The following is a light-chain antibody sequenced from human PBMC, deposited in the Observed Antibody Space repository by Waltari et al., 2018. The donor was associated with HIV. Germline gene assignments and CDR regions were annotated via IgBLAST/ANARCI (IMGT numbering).Light chain of an antibody. Sequence: QSALTQPASVSGSPGQSITISCNGTSSDIGGYDYVSWYQHYPGKAPKLIIFGVTNRPAGVSTRFSGSKSGNMASLTISGLQAEDEADYYCTSYTSISPLAIFGGGTQVTVL. J-gene: IGLJ7*01. V-gene: IGLV2-14*01. CDR2: GVT. CDR3: TSYTSISPLAI. CDR1: SSDIGGYDY.